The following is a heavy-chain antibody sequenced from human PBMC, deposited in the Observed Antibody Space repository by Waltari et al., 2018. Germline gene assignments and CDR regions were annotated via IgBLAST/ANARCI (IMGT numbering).Heavy chain of an antibody. V-gene: IGHV4-59*01. D-gene: IGHD3-16*01. CDR3: ERRGWVGKEERGAWER. J-gene: IGHJ6*03. Sequence: QFQLKESGPGLVKPSEPLSLTCTVSGGSISDSYWNWPRQPPGKGLEWIGDIYNTGRTNYNPSLKRRVKISLERSKTQFSLKRKSVKAGETEVEYWERRGWVGKEERGAWERGGKGRRVT. CDR1: GGSISDSY. CDR2: IYNTGRT.